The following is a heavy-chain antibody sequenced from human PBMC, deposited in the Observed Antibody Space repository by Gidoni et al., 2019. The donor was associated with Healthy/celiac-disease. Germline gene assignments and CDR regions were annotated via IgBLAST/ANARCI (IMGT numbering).Heavy chain of an antibody. D-gene: IGHD2-2*01. Sequence: VQLLESGGGLVQPGGYLILSCAAFGFTFSSYDLRWVRQGQVKGLEWVSAIRGSGGSTYYADSVEGRFTISRDNSKNTLYLQMNSLRAEDTAVYYCAKGTSEGYWGQGTLVTVSS. CDR1: GFTFSSYD. CDR2: IRGSGGST. CDR3: AKGTSEGY. V-gene: IGHV3-23*01. J-gene: IGHJ4*02.